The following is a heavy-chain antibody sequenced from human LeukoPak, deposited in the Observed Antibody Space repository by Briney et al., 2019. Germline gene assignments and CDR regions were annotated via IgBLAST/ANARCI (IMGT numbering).Heavy chain of an antibody. Sequence: GGSLRLSCAASGFTFDDYAMHWVRHAPGKGLEWVSGISWNSGSIGYADSVKGRFTISRDNAKNSLYLQMNSLRAEDTALYYCAKEGIAAAGYTDYWGQGTLVTVSS. CDR1: GFTFDDYA. D-gene: IGHD6-13*01. V-gene: IGHV3-9*01. J-gene: IGHJ4*02. CDR3: AKEGIAAAGYTDY. CDR2: ISWNSGSI.